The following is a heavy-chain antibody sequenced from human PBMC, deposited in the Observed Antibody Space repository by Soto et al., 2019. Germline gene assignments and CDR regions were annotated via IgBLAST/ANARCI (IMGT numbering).Heavy chain of an antibody. D-gene: IGHD4-17*01. V-gene: IGHV5-51*01. CDR2: IYPSDSTT. Sequence: PGESLKISCKGSGYSFTNYWIAWVRQMPGKGLEYMGIIYPSDSTTRYSPSFQGQVTISADKSISTAYLQWNSLKASDTAMYHCARHGFYGDYSSNYFDPWGQGTLVTVSS. CDR1: GYSFTNYW. J-gene: IGHJ5*02. CDR3: ARHGFYGDYSSNYFDP.